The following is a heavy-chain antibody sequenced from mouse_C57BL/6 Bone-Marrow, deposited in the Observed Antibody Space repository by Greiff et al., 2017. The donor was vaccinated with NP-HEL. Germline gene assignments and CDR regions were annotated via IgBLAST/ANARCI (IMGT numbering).Heavy chain of an antibody. CDR1: GFSFNTYA. D-gene: IGHD2-5*01. CDR3: VSPYYSNLAWFAY. V-gene: IGHV10-1*01. Sequence: EVKLVESGGGLVQPKGSLKLSCAASGFSFNTYAMNWVRQAPGKGLEWVARIRSKSNNYATYYADSVKDRFTISRDDSESTLYLQMNNLKTEDTAMYYCVSPYYSNLAWFAYWGQGTLVTVSA. J-gene: IGHJ3*01. CDR2: IRSKSNNYAT.